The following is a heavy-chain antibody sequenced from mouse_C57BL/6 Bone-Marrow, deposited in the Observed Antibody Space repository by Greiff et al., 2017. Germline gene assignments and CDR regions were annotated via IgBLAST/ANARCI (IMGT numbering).Heavy chain of an antibody. D-gene: IGHD1-1*01. Sequence: VQLQQSGAELVRPGTSVKVSCKASGYAFTNYLIEWVKQRPGQGLEWIGVINPGSGGTNYNEKFKGKATLTADKSSSTAYMQLSSLTSEDSAVYVCARRGTTVVEGYFDVWGTGTTVTVSS. CDR2: INPGSGGT. CDR3: ARRGTTVVEGYFDV. CDR1: GYAFTNYL. J-gene: IGHJ1*03. V-gene: IGHV1-54*01.